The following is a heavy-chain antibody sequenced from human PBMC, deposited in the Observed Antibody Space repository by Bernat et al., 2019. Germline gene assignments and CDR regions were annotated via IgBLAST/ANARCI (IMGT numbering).Heavy chain of an antibody. CDR2: IWYDGSNK. V-gene: IGHV3-33*06. Sequence: QVQLVESGGGVVQPGRSLRLSCAASGFTFSSYGMHWVRQAPGKGLEWVAVIWYDGSNKYYADSVKGRFTISRDNSKNTLYLQMNSLRAEDTAVYYCANLMVVAAPDYFDYWGQGTLVTVSS. CDR1: GFTFSSYG. J-gene: IGHJ4*02. CDR3: ANLMVVAAPDYFDY. D-gene: IGHD2-15*01.